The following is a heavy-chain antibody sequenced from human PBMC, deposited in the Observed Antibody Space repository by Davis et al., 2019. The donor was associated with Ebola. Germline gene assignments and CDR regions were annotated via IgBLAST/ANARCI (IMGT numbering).Heavy chain of an antibody. CDR1: GGTFSSYA. V-gene: IGHV1-69*06. Sequence: SVKVSCKASGGTFSSYAISWVRQAPGQGLEWMGGIIPIFGTANYAQRFQGRVTVTADRYTSTAYMELRSLRAEDTATYYCAVSDTSGWYGILQHWGQGTLVTVSS. J-gene: IGHJ1*01. CDR3: AVSDTSGWYGILQH. CDR2: IIPIFGTA. D-gene: IGHD6-19*01.